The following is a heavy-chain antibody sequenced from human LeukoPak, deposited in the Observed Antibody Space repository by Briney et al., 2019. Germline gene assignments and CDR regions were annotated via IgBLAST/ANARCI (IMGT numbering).Heavy chain of an antibody. CDR1: GYSIAHGFF. CDR2: LYHSGTT. V-gene: IGHV4-38-2*02. D-gene: IGHD2-15*01. CDR3: ARVVVPREIHDWYSDL. J-gene: IGHJ2*01. Sequence: SETLSLTCTVSGYSIAHGFFWAWIRQPPGGGLEWIGSLYHSGTTYYNTSLNSRLSTSVETPPNQFSLKLRLVTAADTCVYCCARVVVPREIHDWYSDLWGRGTLVTVSS.